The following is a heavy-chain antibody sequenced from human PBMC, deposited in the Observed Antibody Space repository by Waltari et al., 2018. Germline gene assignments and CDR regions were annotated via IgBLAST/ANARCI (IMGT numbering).Heavy chain of an antibody. Sequence: QVQLQESGPGLVKPSETLSLTCTVSGGSISSYYWSWIRQPPGKGLEWIGYIYTSGSPNSNPSRTSRVTISLDTSKDQFSLKLSSVTAADTAVYYCARDGGDCGGDCYSNAFDIWGQGTMVTVSS. CDR1: GGSISSYY. J-gene: IGHJ3*02. D-gene: IGHD2-21*01. V-gene: IGHV4-4*09. CDR3: ARDGGDCGGDCYSNAFDI. CDR2: IYTSGSP.